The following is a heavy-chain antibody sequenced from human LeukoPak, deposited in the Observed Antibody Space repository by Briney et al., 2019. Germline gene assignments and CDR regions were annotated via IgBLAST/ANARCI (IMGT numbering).Heavy chain of an antibody. CDR1: GFTFDDYG. CDR2: INWNGGST. J-gene: IGHJ4*01. D-gene: IGHD6-6*01. V-gene: IGHV3-20*04. CDR3: ARYSSSSGGAAYYLDY. Sequence: GGSLRLSCAASGFTFDDYGMSWVRQAPGKGLELVSGINWNGGSTGYADSVKGRFTISRDNAKNILYLQINSLRSEDTAVYYCARYSSSSGGAAYYLDYWGHGTLVTVSS.